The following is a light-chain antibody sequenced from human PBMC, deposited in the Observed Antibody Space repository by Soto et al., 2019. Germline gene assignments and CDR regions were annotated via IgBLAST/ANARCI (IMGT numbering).Light chain of an antibody. CDR3: SSYTSNNTWV. J-gene: IGLJ3*02. Sequence: QSVLTQPASVSGSPGQSITISCTGTSSDVGGYNYVSWYQQYPGKAPKLMIYEVSNRPSGVSNRFSGSKSGNTASLTISGLQDEDESDYYCSSYTSNNTWVFGGGTKLTVL. CDR1: SSDVGGYNY. CDR2: EVS. V-gene: IGLV2-14*01.